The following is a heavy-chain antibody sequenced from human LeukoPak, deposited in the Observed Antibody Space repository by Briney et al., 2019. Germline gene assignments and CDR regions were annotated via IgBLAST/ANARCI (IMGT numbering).Heavy chain of an antibody. CDR3: ARGRINPYDSSGYYSTLTFFDY. V-gene: IGHV1-18*01. D-gene: IGHD3-22*01. CDR1: GYTFTSYG. J-gene: IGHJ4*02. CDR2: ISAYNGNT. Sequence: ASVKVSCKASGYTFTSYGISWVRQAPGQGLEWMGWISAYNGNTNYAQELQGRVTMTTDTSTSTAYMELRSLRSDDTAVYYCARGRINPYDSSGYYSTLTFFDYWGQGTLVTVSS.